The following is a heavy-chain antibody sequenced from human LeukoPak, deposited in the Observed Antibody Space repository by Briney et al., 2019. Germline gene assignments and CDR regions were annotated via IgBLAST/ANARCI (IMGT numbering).Heavy chain of an antibody. CDR1: GFTFSSYG. CDR3: VRDLVYCSSTSCYSFDY. V-gene: IGHV3-33*01. J-gene: IGHJ4*02. CDR2: IWYDGTNK. Sequence: PGGSLRLSCAASGFTFSSYGMHWVRQAPGKGLEWVATIWYDGTNKYYGDSVKGRFTISRDNSKNTLYLQMNSLRAEYTAVYYCVRDLVYCSSTSCYSFDYWGQGTLVTVSS. D-gene: IGHD2-2*01.